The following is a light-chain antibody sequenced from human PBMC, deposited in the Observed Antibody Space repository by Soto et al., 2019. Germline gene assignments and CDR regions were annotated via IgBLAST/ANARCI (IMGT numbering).Light chain of an antibody. V-gene: IGKV1-9*01. CDR3: QLTRSYPST. Sequence: RVTITCRASQGINSYLAWYQQKPGKVPQLLNYAAAILQRGLSSRFSGSVSETDFTLTIRSLQAEDFATYYCQLTRSYPSTFGGGTKVDIK. CDR2: AAA. CDR1: QGINSY. J-gene: IGKJ4*01.